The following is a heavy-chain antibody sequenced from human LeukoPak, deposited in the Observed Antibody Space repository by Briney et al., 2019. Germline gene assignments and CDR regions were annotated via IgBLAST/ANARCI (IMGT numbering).Heavy chain of an antibody. CDR2: ISAYNGNT. CDR3: ARYYYDSSGYYWVDY. D-gene: IGHD3-22*01. Sequence: ASVEVSCKASGYTFTSYGISWVRQAPGQGLEWMGWISAYNGNTNYAQKLQGRVTMTTDTSTSTAYMELRSLRSDDTAVYYCARYYYDSSGYYWVDYWGQGTLVTVSS. V-gene: IGHV1-18*01. J-gene: IGHJ4*02. CDR1: GYTFTSYG.